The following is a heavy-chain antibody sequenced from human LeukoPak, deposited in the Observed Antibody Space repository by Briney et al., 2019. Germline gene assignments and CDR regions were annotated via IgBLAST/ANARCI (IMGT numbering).Heavy chain of an antibody. CDR2: GYYSVST. J-gene: IGHJ6*02. CDR1: GGSISSSYYY. Sequence: SETLSLTCTVSGGSISSSYYYWGWIRQPPGKGLEWIGSGYYSVSTYYNPSLKSRVTISADTSKNYFSLKLRSVTAADTAVYYCARHGGSSGWYEAYYYYGMDVWGQGTTVTVSS. CDR3: ARHGGSSGWYEAYYYYGMDV. V-gene: IGHV4-39*01. D-gene: IGHD6-19*01.